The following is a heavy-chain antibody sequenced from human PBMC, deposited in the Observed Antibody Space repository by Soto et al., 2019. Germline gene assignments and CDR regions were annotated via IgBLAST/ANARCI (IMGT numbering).Heavy chain of an antibody. CDR1: GGSISSYY. J-gene: IGHJ3*02. CDR3: ARGVNIVAAVAFDI. V-gene: IGHV4-59*01. CDR2: IYYSGST. D-gene: IGHD5-12*01. Sequence: PSETLSLTCTVSGGSISSYYWSWIRQPPGKGLEWIGYIYYSGSTNYNPSLKSRVTISVDTSKNQFSLKLSSVTAADTAVYYCARGVNIVAAVAFDIWGQGTMVTVSS.